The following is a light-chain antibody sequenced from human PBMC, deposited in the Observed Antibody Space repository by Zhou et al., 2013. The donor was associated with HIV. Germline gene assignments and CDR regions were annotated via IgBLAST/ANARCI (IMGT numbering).Light chain of an antibody. CDR1: QSLVYGDGRTY. CDR2: QVS. J-gene: IGKJ2*01. V-gene: IGKV2-30*01. CDR3: MQGTHPYT. Sequence: DAVMTQSPRPLPVTLGQPASISCKFSQSLVYGDGRTYLNWFQQRPGQSPRRLIYQVSYRDSGVPDRFSGSGSGTDFTLKISRVEAEDVAIYYCMQGTHPYTFGQGIKLEIK.